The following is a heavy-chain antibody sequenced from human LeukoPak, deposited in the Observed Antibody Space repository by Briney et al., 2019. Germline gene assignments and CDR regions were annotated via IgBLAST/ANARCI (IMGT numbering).Heavy chain of an antibody. Sequence: ASVKVSCKASGYTLINYGVTWVRQAPGQGLEWMGWISVNNGNTQFAQRFEARVTLTTDTSTNTVNMELRRLASDDTAIYYCARSSLSVNIESRYGLDVWGQGTTVIVSS. D-gene: IGHD3-10*01. CDR3: ARSSLSVNIESRYGLDV. V-gene: IGHV1-18*01. CDR2: ISVNNGNT. J-gene: IGHJ6*02. CDR1: GYTLINYG.